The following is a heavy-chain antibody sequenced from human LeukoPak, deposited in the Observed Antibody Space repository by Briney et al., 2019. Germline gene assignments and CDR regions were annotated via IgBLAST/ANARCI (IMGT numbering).Heavy chain of an antibody. J-gene: IGHJ4*02. V-gene: IGHV6-1*01. Sequence: SQTLSLTCAISGDSVSRNSATWNWIRQSPSRGLEWLGRTYYRSKWNNDYAVSVKSRITINPDTSKNQFSLKLSSVTAADTAVYYCVVVPAAKRELFDYWGQGTLVTVSS. D-gene: IGHD2-2*01. CDR2: TYYRSKWNN. CDR1: GDSVSRNSAT. CDR3: VVVPAAKRELFDY.